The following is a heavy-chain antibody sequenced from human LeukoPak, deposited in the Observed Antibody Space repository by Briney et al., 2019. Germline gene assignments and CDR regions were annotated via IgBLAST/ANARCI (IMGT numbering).Heavy chain of an antibody. CDR3: AGDRWYYYDSSGSPGTFDY. V-gene: IGHV3-21*01. Sequence: PGGSLRLSCAASGFTFSSYSMNWVRQAPGKGLEWVSSISSSSSYIYYADSVKGRFTISRDNAKNSLYLQMNSLRAEDTAVYYCAGDRWYYYDSSGSPGTFDYWGQGTLVTVSS. CDR1: GFTFSSYS. D-gene: IGHD3-22*01. CDR2: ISSSSSYI. J-gene: IGHJ4*02.